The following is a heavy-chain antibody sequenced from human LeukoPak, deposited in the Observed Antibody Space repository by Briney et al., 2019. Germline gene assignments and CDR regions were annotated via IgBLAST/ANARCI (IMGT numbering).Heavy chain of an antibody. CDR2: FSCSGGIT. V-gene: IGHV3-48*01. Sequence: PGGSLRLSCVASGFTFSSYSMSWIRQAPGKGLEWISYFSCSGGITYYADSVEGRFTISRDNSKNTLYLQMNSLRAEDTAVYYCAKDHPDLPYYDILTGYYPVGYFDYWGQGTLVTVSS. CDR3: AKDHPDLPYYDILTGYYPVGYFDY. D-gene: IGHD3-9*01. CDR1: GFTFSSYS. J-gene: IGHJ4*02.